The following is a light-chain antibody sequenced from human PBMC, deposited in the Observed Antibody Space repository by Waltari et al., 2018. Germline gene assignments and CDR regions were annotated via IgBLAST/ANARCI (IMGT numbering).Light chain of an antibody. J-gene: IGLJ2*01. V-gene: IGLV3-1*01. Sequence: SYELTQSPSLSVSPGQTASITCSGDQLGNKYISWYQQKPGQSPVLLIFQDNMRPSGIPERFSGSNSGNKATLTISGTQAVDEADYYCQAWDSNRYVIFGGGTKLTVL. CDR2: QDN. CDR3: QAWDSNRYVI. CDR1: QLGNKY.